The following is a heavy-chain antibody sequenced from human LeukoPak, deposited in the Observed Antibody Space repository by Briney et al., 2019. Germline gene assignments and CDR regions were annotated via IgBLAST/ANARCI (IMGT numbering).Heavy chain of an antibody. V-gene: IGHV1-69*05. CDR3: ASRSGSPYRTMIVVGYDAFDI. D-gene: IGHD3-22*01. Sequence: ASVKVSCKASGGTFSSYAISWVRQAPGHGLEWRGGIIPIFGTANYAQQCQGRVTITTDESTSTAYMELISLRSEDTAVYYCASRSGSPYRTMIVVGYDAFDIWGQGTMVTVSS. CDR1: GGTFSSYA. J-gene: IGHJ3*02. CDR2: IIPIFGTA.